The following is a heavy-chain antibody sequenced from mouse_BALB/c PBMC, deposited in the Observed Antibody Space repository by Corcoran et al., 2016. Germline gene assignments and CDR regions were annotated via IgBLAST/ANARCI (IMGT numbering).Heavy chain of an antibody. D-gene: IGHD2-3*01. CDR2: INPYNDGT. V-gene: IGHV1S136*01. CDR3: ASTYDRYFDY. J-gene: IGHJ2*01. CDR1: GYTLTSYV. Sequence: EVQLQQSGPELVKPGASVKMSCKASGYTLTSYVMHWVKQKPGQGLEWIGYINPYNDGTKYNEKFKGKATLTSDKSSSTAYMELSSLTSEDSAVYYWASTYDRYFDYWGQGTTLTVSS.